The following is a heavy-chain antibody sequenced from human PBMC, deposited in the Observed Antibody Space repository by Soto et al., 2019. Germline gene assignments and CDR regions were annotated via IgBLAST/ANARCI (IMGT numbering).Heavy chain of an antibody. J-gene: IGHJ3*01. V-gene: IGHV3-53*01. Sequence: GGSLRLSCAGSGFIVSSYYMSWVRQAPGEGLEWISVIYSGGSTYYADSVKGRFTISRDNSENTLYLQLNSLRAEDTAVYYCAKSGGNGWFADAFDVWGKGTMVTVS. CDR1: GFIVSSYY. CDR3: AKSGGNGWFADAFDV. D-gene: IGHD6-19*01. CDR2: IYSGGST.